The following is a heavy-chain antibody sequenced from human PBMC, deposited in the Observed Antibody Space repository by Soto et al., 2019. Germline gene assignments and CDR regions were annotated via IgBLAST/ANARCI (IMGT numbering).Heavy chain of an antibody. Sequence: QVQLVQSGAEVKKPGASVKVSCKASGYTFTSYGISWVRQAPGQGLEWMGWINGYNGNTNHAQKPQXXXTXXTDTSTSTAYMESRSLRSDDSAVYYCARMGDVPYYYYGMDVWGQGTTVTVSS. CDR1: GYTFTSYG. CDR2: INGYNGNT. D-gene: IGHD3-16*01. J-gene: IGHJ6*02. V-gene: IGHV1-18*01. CDR3: ARMGDVPYYYYGMDV.